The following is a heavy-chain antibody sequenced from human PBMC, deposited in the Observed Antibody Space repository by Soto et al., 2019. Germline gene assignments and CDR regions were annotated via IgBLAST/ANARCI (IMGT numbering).Heavy chain of an antibody. V-gene: IGHV3-13*01. D-gene: IGHD6-13*01. CDR3: AKSQEIGTHFFDS. J-gene: IGHJ4*02. CDR2: IGTAGDT. CDR1: GFTFSGFD. Sequence: GGSLRLSCEASGFTFSGFDMHWVRQPTGKGLEWVSSIGTAGDTYYAVSVKGRFTISRDNAKNSLSLQMNSLRAGDMAVYFCAKSQEIGTHFFDSWGQGTLVTVSS.